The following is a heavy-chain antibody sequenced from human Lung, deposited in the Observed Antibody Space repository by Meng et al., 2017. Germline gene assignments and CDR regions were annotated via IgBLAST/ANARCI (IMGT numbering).Heavy chain of an antibody. CDR1: GGSFNSYA. D-gene: IGHD3-16*01. CDR2: IIPACGAP. V-gene: IGHV1-69*01. J-gene: IGHJ5*02. CDR3: ARVERTYYDYVWGLGRFDP. Sequence: QVRLVPSGAGVKRPRSSVKVSCKAPGGSFNSYAISWVRQAPGQGLEWMGGIIPACGAPNHAQKFQGRVRITADESTTTAYMELSSLRSEDTAVYFCARVERTYYDYVWGLGRFDPWGQGTLVTVSS.